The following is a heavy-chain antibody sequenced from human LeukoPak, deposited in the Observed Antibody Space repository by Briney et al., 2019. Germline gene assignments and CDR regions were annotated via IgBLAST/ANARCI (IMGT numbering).Heavy chain of an antibody. D-gene: IGHD5-18*01. CDR3: ASGYSYGLGYFDY. CDR2: IIPIFGTA. Sequence: SVKVSCKASGGTFSSYAISWVRQAPGQGLEWMGGIIPIFGTANYAQKFQGRVTITADESTSTAYMELSSLRAEDTAVYYCASGYSYGLGYFDYWGQGTLVTVSS. V-gene: IGHV1-69*13. CDR1: GGTFSSYA. J-gene: IGHJ4*02.